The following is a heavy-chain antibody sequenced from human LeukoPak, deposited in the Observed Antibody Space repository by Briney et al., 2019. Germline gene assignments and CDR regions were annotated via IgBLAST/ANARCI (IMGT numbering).Heavy chain of an antibody. CDR1: GSTFSSYA. Sequence: AGGSLRLSCAASGSTFSSYAMSWVRQAPGKGLEWVSGISGSGGSTYHADSVKGRFTISRDNSKNTLYLQMNSLRVEDTAVYYCAKSPWVAVSDALDIWGQGTMVTVSS. CDR2: ISGSGGST. J-gene: IGHJ3*02. CDR3: AKSPWVAVSDALDI. V-gene: IGHV3-23*01. D-gene: IGHD2-8*01.